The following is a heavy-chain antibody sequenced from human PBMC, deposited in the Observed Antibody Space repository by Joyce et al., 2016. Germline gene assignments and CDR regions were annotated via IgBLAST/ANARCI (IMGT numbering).Heavy chain of an antibody. CDR3: ARARRGIILARGEMGEYLQH. Sequence: QVQLQEWGAGLLKPSETLSLTCAVYGGSLSGYYWSWIRQAPGMGLEWIGEVNDRGRTNDNPSRKSRATTSMDTSKNQFSLRLTTVTAADTAVYFCARARRGIILARGEMGEYLQHWGRGTVVIVSS. D-gene: IGHD3-10*01. CDR1: GGSLSGYY. CDR2: VNDRGRT. J-gene: IGHJ1*01. V-gene: IGHV4-34*04.